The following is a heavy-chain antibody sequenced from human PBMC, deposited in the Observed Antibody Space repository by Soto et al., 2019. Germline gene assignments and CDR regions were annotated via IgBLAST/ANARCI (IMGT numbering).Heavy chain of an antibody. CDR2: INPSGGST. J-gene: IGHJ3*02. CDR1: GYTFTSYY. Sequence: GSVKVSCKASGYTFTSYYIHWGRQAPGQGLEWMGIINPSGGSTTYAQKFQGRVTMTRDTSTSTVYMELSSLRSEDTAVYYCTRAPSYGAFDIWGQGTMVTVSS. D-gene: IGHD4-17*01. CDR3: TRAPSYGAFDI. V-gene: IGHV1-46*03.